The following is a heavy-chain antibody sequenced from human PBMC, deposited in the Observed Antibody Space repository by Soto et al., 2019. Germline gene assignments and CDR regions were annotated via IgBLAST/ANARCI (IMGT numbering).Heavy chain of an antibody. J-gene: IGHJ4*02. V-gene: IGHV3-30-3*01. CDR3: ARDGGSMVTVGWGDY. Sequence: QVQLVESGGGVVQPGRSLRLSCAASGFTFSSYAMHCVRQAPGKGLEWVAVISYDGSNKYYADSVKGRFTISRDNSKNTLYLQMNSLRAEDTAVYYGARDGGSMVTVGWGDYGGQGTLVTVAS. CDR2: ISYDGSNK. D-gene: IGHD5-18*01. CDR1: GFTFSSYA.